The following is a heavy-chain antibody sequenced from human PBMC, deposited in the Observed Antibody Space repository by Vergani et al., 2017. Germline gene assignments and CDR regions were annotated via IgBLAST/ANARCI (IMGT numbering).Heavy chain of an antibody. CDR1: GFSFSDYY. Sequence: QVQLVESGGVLVKPGGSLRLSCAASGFSFSDYYMSWIRQAPGKGLEWVSYISSSGSTIYYADSLKGRFTISMDHAKNSLYLQMNSLRGEDTAVYYCARDPLGLRYFDYWGQGTLVTVSS. CDR2: ISSSGSTI. V-gene: IGHV3-11*01. D-gene: IGHD5-12*01. J-gene: IGHJ4*02. CDR3: ARDPLGLRYFDY.